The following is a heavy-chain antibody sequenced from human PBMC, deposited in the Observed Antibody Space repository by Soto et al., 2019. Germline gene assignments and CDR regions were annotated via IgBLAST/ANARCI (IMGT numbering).Heavy chain of an antibody. CDR1: GGSFSGYY. J-gene: IGHJ4*02. V-gene: IGHV4-34*01. CDR2: INRSGST. CDR3: ARGGSRITMVRGVHLFDY. D-gene: IGHD3-10*01. Sequence: QVQLQQWGAGLLKPSETLSLTYAVYGGSFSGYYGSWIRQPPGKGLEWIGEINRSGSTNYNPSLKSRVTLSVDTSKNQFSLKLSSVTAADTAVYYCARGGSRITMVRGVHLFDYWGQRTLVTVSS.